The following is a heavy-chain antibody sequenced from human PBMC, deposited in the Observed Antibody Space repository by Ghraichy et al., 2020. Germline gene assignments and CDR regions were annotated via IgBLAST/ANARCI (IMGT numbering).Heavy chain of an antibody. V-gene: IGHV1-18*01. CDR2: ISAYNGNT. CDR3: ARSSRASPRYSGYDSGV. Sequence: ASVKVSCKASGYTFTSYGISWVRQAPGQGLEWMGWISAYNGNTNYAQKLQGRVTMTTDTSTSTAYMELRSLRSDDTAVYYCARSSRASPRYSGYDSGVWGQGTLVTVSS. J-gene: IGHJ4*02. D-gene: IGHD5-12*01. CDR1: GYTFTSYG.